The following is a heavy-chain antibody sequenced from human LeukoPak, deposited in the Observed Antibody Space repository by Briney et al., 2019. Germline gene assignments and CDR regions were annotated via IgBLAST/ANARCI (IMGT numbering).Heavy chain of an antibody. V-gene: IGHV3-33*05. J-gene: IGHJ4*02. D-gene: IGHD5-18*01. CDR2: ISSDGSDK. Sequence: GGSLRLSCAASGFNLNNYGMHWVRQAPGEGLEGVAAISSDGSDKYYADAVRGRFTISRDSSKNPLYLQMNSLRAEDTAVYYCAKVRGLGIQPWTAFDYWGQGTLVTVSS. CDR3: AKVRGLGIQPWTAFDY. CDR1: GFNLNNYG.